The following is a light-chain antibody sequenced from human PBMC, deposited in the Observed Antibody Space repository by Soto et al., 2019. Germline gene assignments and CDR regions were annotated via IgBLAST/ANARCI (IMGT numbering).Light chain of an antibody. CDR1: QSVRSN. J-gene: IGKJ4*01. Sequence: EIVMTQSPATLSVSPGDRATLSCRASQSVRSNLAWYQQKPGQAPRLLIYGASTRATGIAARFSGSGSGTEFALAVSSLQAEDVEVYYCQQSNTWPLTVCGATQVAIK. CDR3: QQSNTWPLT. CDR2: GAS. V-gene: IGKV3-15*01.